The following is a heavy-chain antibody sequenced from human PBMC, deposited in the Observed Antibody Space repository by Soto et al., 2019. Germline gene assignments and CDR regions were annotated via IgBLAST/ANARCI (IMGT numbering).Heavy chain of an antibody. Sequence: SETLSLTCGVSGGSFGSSAYYWGWIRQAPGKGLEWIGSINYSGSTYDNPSLKSRVTTSVDTSRNQFSLKLSSVTAADTALYYCSRRAPEGFDPWGQGTLVTVSS. CDR1: GGSFGSSAYY. CDR3: SRRAPEGFDP. J-gene: IGHJ5*02. V-gene: IGHV4-39*01. CDR2: INYSGST.